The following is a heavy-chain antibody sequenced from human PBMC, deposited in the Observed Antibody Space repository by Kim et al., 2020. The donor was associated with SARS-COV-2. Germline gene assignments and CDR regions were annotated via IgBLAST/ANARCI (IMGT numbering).Heavy chain of an antibody. Sequence: YYADSVKGRFTISRDNSKTTLYLQMNSLRAEDTAVYYCAKVGGWWDAFDIWGQGTMVTVSS. V-gene: IGHV3-23*01. CDR3: AKVGGWWDAFDI. D-gene: IGHD6-19*01. J-gene: IGHJ3*02.